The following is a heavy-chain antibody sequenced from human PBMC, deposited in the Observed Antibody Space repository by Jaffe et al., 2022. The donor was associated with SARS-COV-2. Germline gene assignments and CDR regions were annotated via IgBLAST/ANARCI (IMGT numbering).Heavy chain of an antibody. CDR3: ATTRWDYYYYGMDV. CDR1: GGSISSSSYY. Sequence: QLQLQESGPGLVKPSETLSLTCTVSGGSISSSSYYWGWIRQPPGKGLEWIGSIYYSGSTYYNPSLKSRVTISVDTSKNQFSLKLSSVTAADTAVYYCATTRWDYYYYGMDVWGQGTTVTVSS. V-gene: IGHV4-39*01. CDR2: IYYSGST. J-gene: IGHJ6*02. D-gene: IGHD1-26*01.